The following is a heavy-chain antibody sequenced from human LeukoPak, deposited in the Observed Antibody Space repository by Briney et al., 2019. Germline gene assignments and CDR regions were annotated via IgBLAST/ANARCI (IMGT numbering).Heavy chain of an antibody. CDR2: IKQDGSEK. J-gene: IGHJ4*02. Sequence: GGSLRLSCAASGFTFSSYGMHWVRQAPGKGLEWVANIKQDGSEKYYVDSVKGRFTISRDNAKNSLYLQMDSLRAEDTAVYYCARDGGNSWYFDYWGQGTLVTVSS. V-gene: IGHV3-7*03. D-gene: IGHD2-2*01. CDR1: GFTFSSYG. CDR3: ARDGGNSWYFDY.